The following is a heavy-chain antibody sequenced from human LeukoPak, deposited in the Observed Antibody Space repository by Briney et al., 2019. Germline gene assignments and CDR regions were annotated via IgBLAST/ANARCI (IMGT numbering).Heavy chain of an antibody. CDR2: TSGSGGST. CDR1: GFTFSSYS. Sequence: GGSLRLSCAASGFTFSSYSMNWVRQAPGKGLEWVSGTSGSGGSTYYADSVKGRFTISRDKSRNTLYLQMNSLRAEDTAVYYCAKARSGWRLGRLFNYFDYWGQGTLVTVSS. D-gene: IGHD6-19*01. V-gene: IGHV3-23*01. J-gene: IGHJ4*02. CDR3: AKARSGWRLGRLFNYFDY.